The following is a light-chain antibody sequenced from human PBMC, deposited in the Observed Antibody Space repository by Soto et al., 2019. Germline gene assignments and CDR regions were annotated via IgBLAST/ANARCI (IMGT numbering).Light chain of an antibody. V-gene: IGKV3-20*01. CDR1: QSVSSSC. Sequence: EIVLTQSPGTLSLSPGERATLSCRASQSVSSSCLTWYQQKPGQAPRLLIYGASSRATGTPDRFSGGGSGTDFTRTISRLEPEDFAVYYCQQYDFSPWTFGQGTRVEIK. CDR3: QQYDFSPWT. CDR2: GAS. J-gene: IGKJ1*01.